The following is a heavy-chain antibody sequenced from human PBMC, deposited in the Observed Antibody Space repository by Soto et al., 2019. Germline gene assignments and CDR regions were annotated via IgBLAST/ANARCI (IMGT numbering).Heavy chain of an antibody. CDR2: ISDSGGST. CDR1: GFTFSSYA. D-gene: IGHD6-13*01. V-gene: IGHV3-23*01. J-gene: IGHJ5*02. Sequence: WGSLRLSCAASGFTFSSYAMSWVRQAPGKGLEWVSAISDSGGSTYYADSVKGRFTISRDNSKNTLYLQMNSLRAEDTAVYYCAKGTGGYSSSWSWFDPWGQGTLVTVSS. CDR3: AKGTGGYSSSWSWFDP.